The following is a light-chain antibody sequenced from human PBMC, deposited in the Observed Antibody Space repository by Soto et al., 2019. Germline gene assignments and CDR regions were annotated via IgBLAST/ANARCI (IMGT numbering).Light chain of an antibody. V-gene: IGKV3-20*01. CDR1: ETLSSNF. Sequence: EIVLTQSPATLSLSPGERATLSCRASETLSSNFFAWYQQKPGQAPRLIIYSASTRATGIPDRFSGSGSGTDFTLSISRLQPEDSAVYYCQQYGGSPMYTFGQGTKLEIK. CDR2: SAS. J-gene: IGKJ2*01. CDR3: QQYGGSPMYT.